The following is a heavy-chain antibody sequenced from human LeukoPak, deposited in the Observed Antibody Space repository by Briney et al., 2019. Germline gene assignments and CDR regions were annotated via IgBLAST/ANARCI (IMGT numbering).Heavy chain of an antibody. D-gene: IGHD3-10*02. Sequence: GASVKVSCKASGGTFSSYAISWVRQAPGQGLEWMGGIIPIFGTANYAQKFQGRVTITADESTSTAYMELSSLRSEDTAVYYCARGRDYVTDAFDICGPGTMVTVSS. CDR1: GGTFSSYA. V-gene: IGHV1-69*13. CDR2: IIPIFGTA. CDR3: ARGRDYVTDAFDI. J-gene: IGHJ3*02.